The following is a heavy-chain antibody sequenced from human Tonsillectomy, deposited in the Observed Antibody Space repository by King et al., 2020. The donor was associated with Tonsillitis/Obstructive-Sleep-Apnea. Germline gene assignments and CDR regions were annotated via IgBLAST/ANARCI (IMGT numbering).Heavy chain of an antibody. D-gene: IGHD6-13*01. CDR3: AKHRPRFEQQPQKYNDY. Sequence: EVQLVESGGGLVQPGGSLRLSCAASGFTFSSYAMSWVRQAPGKGLEWVSAISGSGGSTYYADSVKGRFTISRDNSKNTLYLQMNSLSAEDTAVYYCAKHRPRFEQQPQKYNDYWGQGTLVTVSS. CDR1: GFTFSSYA. V-gene: IGHV3-23*04. CDR2: ISGSGGST. J-gene: IGHJ4*02.